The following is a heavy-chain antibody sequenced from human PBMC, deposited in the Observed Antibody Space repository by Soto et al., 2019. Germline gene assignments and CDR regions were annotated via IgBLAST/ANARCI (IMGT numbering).Heavy chain of an antibody. V-gene: IGHV1-69*13. CDR1: GGTFSSYA. CDR3: ARLGDVDTAMVGAFDI. J-gene: IGHJ3*02. Sequence: SVKVSCKASGGTFSSYAISWVRQAPGQGLEWMGGIIPIFGTANYAQKFQGRVTITADESTSTAYMELSSLRSEDTAVYYCARLGDVDTAMVGAFDIWGQGTMVTVSS. CDR2: IIPIFGTA. D-gene: IGHD5-18*01.